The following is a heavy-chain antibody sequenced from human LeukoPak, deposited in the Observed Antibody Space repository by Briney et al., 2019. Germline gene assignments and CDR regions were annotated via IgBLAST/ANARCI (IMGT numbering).Heavy chain of an antibody. V-gene: IGHV1-69*13. CDR3: ARVVTAYYDFWSGYNWFDP. D-gene: IGHD3-3*01. J-gene: IGHJ5*02. CDR1: GGTFSSYA. Sequence: ASVKVSCKASGGTFSSYAISWVRQAPGQGLEWMGGIIPIFGTANYAQKFQGRVTITADESTSTAYMELSSLRSEDTAVYYCARVVTAYYDFWSGYNWFDPWGQGTLVTVSS. CDR2: IIPIFGTA.